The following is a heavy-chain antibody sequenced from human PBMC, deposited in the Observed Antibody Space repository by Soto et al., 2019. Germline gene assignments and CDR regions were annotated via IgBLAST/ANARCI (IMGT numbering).Heavy chain of an antibody. Sequence: ASVNVSCKASGYTFTSYAMHWVRQAPGQRLEWMGWINAGNGNTKYSQKFQGRVTITRDTSASTAYMELSSLRSEDTAVYYCARGIAAAGSYYCYGMDVWGQGTTVTVSS. J-gene: IGHJ6*02. CDR1: GYTFTSYA. CDR2: INAGNGNT. D-gene: IGHD6-13*01. CDR3: ARGIAAAGSYYCYGMDV. V-gene: IGHV1-3*01.